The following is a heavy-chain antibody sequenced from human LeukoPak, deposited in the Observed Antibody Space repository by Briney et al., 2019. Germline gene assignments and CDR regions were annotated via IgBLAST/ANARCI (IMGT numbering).Heavy chain of an antibody. CDR1: GYSISSGYY. V-gene: IGHV4-38-2*02. D-gene: IGHD3-9*01. Sequence: SETLSLTCTVSGYSISSGYYWGWIRQPPGKGLEWIGSIYHSGSTYYNPSLKSRVTISVDTSKNQFSLKLSSVTAADTAVYYCARHKAYYDILTGYYRPRPFDYWGQGTLVTVSS. CDR2: IYHSGST. CDR3: ARHKAYYDILTGYYRPRPFDY. J-gene: IGHJ4*02.